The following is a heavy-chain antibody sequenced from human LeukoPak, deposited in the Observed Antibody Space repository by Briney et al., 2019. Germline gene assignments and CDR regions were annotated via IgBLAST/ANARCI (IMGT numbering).Heavy chain of an antibody. CDR3: VTGGIMLRGVTTTLRDY. D-gene: IGHD3-10*01. CDR2: ISFDGSKK. Sequence: GGSLRLSCAASGFTFDNYVMHWVRQAPGKRLEWVAVISFDGSKKYSVDSVKGRFTISRDNSKNTLYLQMNSLRVEDTALYYCVTGGIMLRGVTTTLRDYWGQGTLVTVSS. V-gene: IGHV3-30*03. CDR1: GFTFDNYV. J-gene: IGHJ4*02.